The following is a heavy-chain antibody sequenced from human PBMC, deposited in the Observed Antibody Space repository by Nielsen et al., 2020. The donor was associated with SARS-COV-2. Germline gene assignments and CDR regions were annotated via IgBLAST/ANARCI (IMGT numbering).Heavy chain of an antibody. CDR3: ARDTKIQLWLGPFDY. D-gene: IGHD5-18*01. J-gene: IGHJ4*02. Sequence: SEILSLPCAVYGGSFSGYHWSWIRQPPGKGLEWIGEINHSGSTNYNPSLKSRVTISVDTSKNQFSLKLSSVTAADTAVYYCARDTKIQLWLGPFDYWGQGTLVTVSS. V-gene: IGHV4-34*01. CDR2: INHSGST. CDR1: GGSFSGYH.